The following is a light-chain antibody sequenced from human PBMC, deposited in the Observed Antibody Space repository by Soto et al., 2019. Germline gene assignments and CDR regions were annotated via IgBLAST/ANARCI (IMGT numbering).Light chain of an antibody. CDR2: DAS. CDR1: QSVSTN. CDR3: QQRSNWPLT. V-gene: IGKV3-11*01. J-gene: IGKJ4*01. Sequence: EIVMTQSPATLSVSPGERATLSCRASQSVSTNLAWYQQKPGLAPRLLIYDASNRATGIPARFSGSGSGTDFTLTISSLEPEDFAVYYCQQRSNWPLTFGGGTKVDIK.